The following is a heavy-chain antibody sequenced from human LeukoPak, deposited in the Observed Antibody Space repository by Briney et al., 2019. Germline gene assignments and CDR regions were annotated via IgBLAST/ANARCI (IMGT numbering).Heavy chain of an antibody. CDR1: GSTFSSYA. CDR2: ISGSDGST. V-gene: IGHV3-23*01. J-gene: IGHJ4*02. D-gene: IGHD2-2*01. Sequence: TGGSLRLSCAASGSTFSSYAMSWVRQALGEVLEWVSAISGSDGSTYYSDSVKGRFTKHRDNSKKYVYLQMNRLAAQDTAVYYCAKAIWYCSSTSCYSNYFDFWGQGTLVSVSS. CDR3: AKAIWYCSSTSCYSNYFDF.